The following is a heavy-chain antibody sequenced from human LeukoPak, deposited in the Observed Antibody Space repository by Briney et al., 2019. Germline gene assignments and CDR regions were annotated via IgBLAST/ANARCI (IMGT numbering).Heavy chain of an antibody. D-gene: IGHD3-10*01. CDR1: GFTFSNYY. J-gene: IGHJ5*02. Sequence: PGGSLRLSCAASGFTFSNYYMHWVRQAPGKGPEWVSSITSTSNGAYMYYADSVKGRFTISRDNAKNSLYLQMNSLRAEDTAVYYCTRDKVVRGSAFGSGWFDPWGQGTLVTVSS. V-gene: IGHV3-21*01. CDR3: TRDKVVRGSAFGSGWFDP. CDR2: ITSTSNGAYM.